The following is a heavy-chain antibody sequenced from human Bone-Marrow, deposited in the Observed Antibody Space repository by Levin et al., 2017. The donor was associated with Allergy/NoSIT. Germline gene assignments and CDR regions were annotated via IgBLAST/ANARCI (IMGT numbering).Heavy chain of an antibody. V-gene: IGHV1-3*01. CDR3: AREVHIGSLDTLDY. D-gene: IGHD1-26*01. J-gene: IGHJ4*01. Sequence: ASVKVSCKTSGFSFSDYMIQWVRQAPGRRPEWMAWIHPGSGHTKYAQSFQGRITVSTDTSATTAYMELSRLESEDTAVYYCAREVHIGSLDTLDYWGHGTLVTVSS. CDR1: GFSFSDYM. CDR2: IHPGSGHT.